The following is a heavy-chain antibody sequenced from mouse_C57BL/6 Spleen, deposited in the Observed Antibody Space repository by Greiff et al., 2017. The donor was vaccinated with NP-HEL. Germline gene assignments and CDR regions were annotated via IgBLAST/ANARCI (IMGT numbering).Heavy chain of an antibody. J-gene: IGHJ1*03. V-gene: IGHV1-74*01. Sequence: QVQLLQPGADLVKPGASLKVSCTASGYTFTSYWMHWVKQRPGQGLEWIGRIHPSDSATNYNQKVKGQVTLTGDKSSSTAYMQLSSLTSEDSAVYYCATLITTVVATRYWYFDVWGTGTTVTVSS. D-gene: IGHD1-1*01. CDR3: ATLITTVVATRYWYFDV. CDR1: GYTFTSYW. CDR2: IHPSDSAT.